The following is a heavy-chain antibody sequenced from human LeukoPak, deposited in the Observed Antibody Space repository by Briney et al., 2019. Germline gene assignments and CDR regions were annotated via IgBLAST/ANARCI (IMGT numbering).Heavy chain of an antibody. CDR1: GVSISSYY. D-gene: IGHD6-19*01. V-gene: IGHV3-7*01. Sequence: ETLSLTCTVSGVSISSYYWSWIRQPPGKGLEWVANIKEDGSEKNYVDSVKGRFTISRDNAVNSVYLQMNDLRAEDTGVYYCATKEPSTSGWSYWGQGTLVTVSS. CDR3: ATKEPSTSGWSY. CDR2: IKEDGSEK. J-gene: IGHJ4*02.